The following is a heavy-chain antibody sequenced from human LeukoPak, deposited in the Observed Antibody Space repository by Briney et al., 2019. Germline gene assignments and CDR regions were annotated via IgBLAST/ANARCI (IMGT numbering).Heavy chain of an antibody. Sequence: PSETLSLTCTVSGGSISSYYWSWIRQPPGKGLEWIGYIYYSGSTNYNPSLKSRVTISVDTSKNQFSLKLSSVTAADTAVYYCASHPLYYYGSGSYDGYYYYYGMDVWGQGTTVTVSS. D-gene: IGHD3-10*01. V-gene: IGHV4-59*08. CDR1: GGSISSYY. CDR2: IYYSGST. CDR3: ASHPLYYYGSGSYDGYYYYYGMDV. J-gene: IGHJ6*02.